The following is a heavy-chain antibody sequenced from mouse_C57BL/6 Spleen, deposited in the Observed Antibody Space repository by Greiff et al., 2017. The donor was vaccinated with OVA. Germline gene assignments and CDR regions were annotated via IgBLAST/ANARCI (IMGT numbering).Heavy chain of an antibody. D-gene: IGHD2-5*01. CDR2: INPSSGYT. CDR1: GYTFTSYW. V-gene: IGHV1-7*01. CDR3: ARNYYSNYVWFAY. Sequence: VQLVESGAELAKPGASVKLSCKASGYTFTSYWMHWVKQRPGQGLEWIGYINPSSGYTKYNQKFKDKATLTADKSSSTAYMQLSSLTYEDSAVYYCARNYYSNYVWFAYWGQGTLVTVSA. J-gene: IGHJ3*01.